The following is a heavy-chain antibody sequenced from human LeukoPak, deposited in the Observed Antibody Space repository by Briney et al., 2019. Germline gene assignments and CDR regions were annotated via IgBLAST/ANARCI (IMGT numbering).Heavy chain of an antibody. Sequence: GGSLRLSCAPSGFSFSSFGMHWVRQAPGKGLEWVTFISYDGDNQYYAASVKGRFTVSRSNPKNTLFLDLTSLRPEDTAVYYCTKEGLLKHCSNTTCYVDHWGQGTLVTVSS. CDR3: TKEGLLKHCSNTTCYVDH. CDR1: GFSFSSFG. CDR2: ISYDGDNQ. D-gene: IGHD2-2*01. V-gene: IGHV3-30*18. J-gene: IGHJ4*02.